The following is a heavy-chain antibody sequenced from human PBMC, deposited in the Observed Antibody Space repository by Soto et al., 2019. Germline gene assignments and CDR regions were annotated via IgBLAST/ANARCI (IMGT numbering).Heavy chain of an antibody. CDR1: GFTFSTYS. V-gene: IGHV3-21*01. J-gene: IGHJ4*02. Sequence: EVQLVESGGGLVKPGGSLRLSCAASGFTFSTYSMNWVRQAPGKGLEWVSSISSSSSYIYYADSVKGRFTISRDNAKXXLYLQMNSLRAEDTAVYYCARDYYDSSGYLASLGYWGQGTLVTVSS. D-gene: IGHD3-22*01. CDR2: ISSSSSYI. CDR3: ARDYYDSSGYLASLGY.